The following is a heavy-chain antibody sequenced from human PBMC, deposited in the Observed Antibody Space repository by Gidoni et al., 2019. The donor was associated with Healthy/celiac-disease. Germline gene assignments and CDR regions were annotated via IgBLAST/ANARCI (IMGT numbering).Heavy chain of an antibody. V-gene: IGHV3-43*02. CDR1: GFNFYDYA. CDR2: ISGDGGST. Sequence: EVQLVESGGGVVQPGGSLRLSCAASGFNFYDYAMQWVRQAPGQGLECVSLISGDGGSTYYADSVKGRFTISRDNSKNSLYLQMNSLRTEDTALYYCAKDPGYSSSWPHGVYNWFDPWGQGTLVTVSS. D-gene: IGHD6-13*01. CDR3: AKDPGYSSSWPHGVYNWFDP. J-gene: IGHJ5*02.